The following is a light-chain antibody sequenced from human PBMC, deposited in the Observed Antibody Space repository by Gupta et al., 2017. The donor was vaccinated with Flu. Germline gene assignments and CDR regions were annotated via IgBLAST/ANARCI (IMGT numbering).Light chain of an antibody. V-gene: IGKV1-12*01. CDR1: QGIRTW. J-gene: IGKJ5*01. CDR2: GAS. CDR3: QQAYSFPIT. Sequence: CRASQGIRTWLAWYQQKPGKAPKLLMYGASSLQSGVPSRFSGSGSGTDFTLTINSLQPEDFATYYCQQAYSFPITFGHGTRLEIK.